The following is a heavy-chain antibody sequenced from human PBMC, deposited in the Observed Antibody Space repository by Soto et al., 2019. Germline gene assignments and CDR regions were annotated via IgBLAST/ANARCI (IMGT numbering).Heavy chain of an antibody. J-gene: IGHJ6*03. Sequence: EVQLVESGGGLVKPGGSLRLSCAASGFTFSSYSMNWVRQAPGKGLEWVSSISSSSSYIYYADSVKGRFTISRDNAKNSLSLQMNSLRAEDTAVYYCARPGHYYYYYMDVWGKGTTVTVSS. CDR3: ARPGHYYYYYMDV. CDR2: ISSSSSYI. V-gene: IGHV3-21*01. CDR1: GFTFSSYS.